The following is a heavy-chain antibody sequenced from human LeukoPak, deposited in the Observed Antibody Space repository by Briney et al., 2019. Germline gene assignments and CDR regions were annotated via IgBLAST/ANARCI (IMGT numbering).Heavy chain of an antibody. J-gene: IGHJ4*02. CDR1: GRSFSGYY. D-gene: IGHD3-9*01. Sequence: PSETLSLTCAVYGRSFSGYYWSWIRQPPGKGLEWIGEINHSGSTNYNPSLKSRVTISVDTSKNQFSLKLSSVTAADTAVHYCARWGYDILTGLTFDYWGQGTLVTVSS. CDR3: ARWGYDILTGLTFDY. CDR2: INHSGST. V-gene: IGHV4-34*01.